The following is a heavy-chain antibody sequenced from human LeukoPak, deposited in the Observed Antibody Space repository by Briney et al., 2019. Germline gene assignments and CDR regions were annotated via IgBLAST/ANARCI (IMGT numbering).Heavy chain of an antibody. CDR1: GFIFTDYW. J-gene: IGHJ4*02. D-gene: IGHD3-10*01. V-gene: IGHV3-23*01. Sequence: TGGSLRLSCAASGFIFTDYWMYWVRQAPGKGLEWVSSISGSGDSTYYADSVKGRFTISRDNSQNTLYVRMNSLAAEDTAVYYCARAHYLGSYYRIDYWGQGTLVTVSS. CDR3: ARAHYLGSYYRIDY. CDR2: ISGSGDST.